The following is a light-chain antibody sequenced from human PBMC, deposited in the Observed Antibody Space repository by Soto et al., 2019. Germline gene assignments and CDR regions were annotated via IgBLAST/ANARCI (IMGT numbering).Light chain of an antibody. CDR1: QAIYNY. Sequence: DIQMTQSPSSLSASVGDRVTITCRASQAIYNYLAWYQQKPGKVPTLLISAASTLQSGVPSRFSGSGSGTAFTLTISSLQPDDVATYYCQKFSAVPTFGGGTKVEI. J-gene: IGKJ4*01. CDR2: AAS. CDR3: QKFSAVPT. V-gene: IGKV1-27*01.